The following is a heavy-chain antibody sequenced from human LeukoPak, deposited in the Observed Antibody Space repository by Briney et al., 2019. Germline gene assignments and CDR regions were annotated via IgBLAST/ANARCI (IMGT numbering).Heavy chain of an antibody. D-gene: IGHD1-7*01. Sequence: GGSLRLSCAASGFTFSSYGMHWVRQAPGKGLEWVAFIRYDGSNKYYADSVKGRFTISRDNSKNTLYLQMNSLRAEDTAVYYCANWNYVGREGRLYYYMDVWGKGTTVTVSS. V-gene: IGHV3-30*02. CDR2: IRYDGSNK. J-gene: IGHJ6*03. CDR1: GFTFSSYG. CDR3: ANWNYVGREGRLYYYMDV.